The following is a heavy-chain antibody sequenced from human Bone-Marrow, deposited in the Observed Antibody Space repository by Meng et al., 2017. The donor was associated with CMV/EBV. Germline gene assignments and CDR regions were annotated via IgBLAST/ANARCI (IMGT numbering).Heavy chain of an antibody. V-gene: IGHV3-21*01. J-gene: IGHJ6*02. CDR3: ARVKHSSSGLDQYYYYGMDV. Sequence: ESLKISCAASGFTFSSYSMNWVRQAPGRGLEWVSSIGSSSSYKYYADSVKGRFTISRDNAQNSLYLQMNSLRAEDTAVYYCARVKHSSSGLDQYYYYGMDVWGQGTTVTVYS. CDR1: GFTFSSYS. D-gene: IGHD6-6*01. CDR2: IGSSSSYK.